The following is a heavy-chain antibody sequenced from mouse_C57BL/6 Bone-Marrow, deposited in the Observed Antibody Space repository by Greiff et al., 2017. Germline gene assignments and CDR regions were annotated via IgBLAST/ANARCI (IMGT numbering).Heavy chain of an antibody. CDR2: IRNKANGYTT. CDR1: GFTFTDYY. CDR3: ARYLYCFDY. V-gene: IGHV7-3*01. Sequence: EVKLVESGGGLVQPGGSLSLSCAASGFTFTDYYMSWVRQPPGKALEWLGFIRNKANGYTTEYSSSVKGRFTISRDNSQSILYLQMNALRAEDSATYCCARYLYCFDYGGQGTTLTVSS. J-gene: IGHJ2*01.